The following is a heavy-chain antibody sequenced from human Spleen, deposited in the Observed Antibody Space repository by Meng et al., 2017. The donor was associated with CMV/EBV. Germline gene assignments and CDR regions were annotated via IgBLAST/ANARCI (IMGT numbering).Heavy chain of an antibody. CDR1: GFTFSVYD. V-gene: IGHV3-13*01. J-gene: IGHJ6*02. CDR3: AKDMNYYYYGMDV. Sequence: GESLKISCAASGFTFSVYDMHWVRQATGQGLEWVSSIRSGGNTNYPDSVRGRFTISRENAKNSLYLHMNSLRAEDMALYYCAKDMNYYYYGMDVWGQGTTVTVSS. D-gene: IGHD3-16*01. CDR2: IRSGGNT.